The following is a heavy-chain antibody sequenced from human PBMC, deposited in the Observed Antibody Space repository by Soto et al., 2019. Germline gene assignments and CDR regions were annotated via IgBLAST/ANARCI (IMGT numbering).Heavy chain of an antibody. CDR1: GGTFSSYA. Sequence: SVKVSCKASGGTFSSYAISWVRQAPGQGLEWMGGIIPIFGTANYAQKFQGRVTITADESTSTAYMELSGLRSEDTAVYYCARGGGYYGSGSEYAFDIWGQGTMVTVSS. V-gene: IGHV1-69*13. D-gene: IGHD3-10*01. J-gene: IGHJ3*02. CDR2: IIPIFGTA. CDR3: ARGGGYYGSGSEYAFDI.